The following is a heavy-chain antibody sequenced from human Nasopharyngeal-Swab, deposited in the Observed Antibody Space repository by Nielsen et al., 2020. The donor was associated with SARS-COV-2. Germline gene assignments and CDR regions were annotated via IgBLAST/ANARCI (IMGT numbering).Heavy chain of an antibody. V-gene: IGHV5-51*01. CDR2: IYPGDSDT. CDR3: ARLTTVTPDYFDY. J-gene: IGHJ4*02. D-gene: IGHD4-17*01. CDR1: GYRFTRYL. Sequence: GESLKISCKGSGYRFTRYLLGLVRQMPGKGLEWMGIIYPGDSDTRYSPSFQGQVTISADKSISTAYLQWSSLKASDTAMYYCARLTTVTPDYFDYWGQGTLVTVSS.